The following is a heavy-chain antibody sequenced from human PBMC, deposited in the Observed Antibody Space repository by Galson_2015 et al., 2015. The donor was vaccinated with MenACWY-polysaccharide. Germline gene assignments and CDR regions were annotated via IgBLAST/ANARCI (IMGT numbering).Heavy chain of an antibody. V-gene: IGHV3-33*01. CDR2: IWYDGSNK. J-gene: IGHJ4*02. Sequence: SLRLSCAASGFTFSSYGMHWVRQAPGKGLEWVAVIWYDGSNKYYADSVKGRFTISRDNSMNTLYLQMNSLRAEDTAVYYCAREYSSGWANDYWGQGTLVTVSS. CDR1: GFTFSSYG. D-gene: IGHD6-19*01. CDR3: AREYSSGWANDY.